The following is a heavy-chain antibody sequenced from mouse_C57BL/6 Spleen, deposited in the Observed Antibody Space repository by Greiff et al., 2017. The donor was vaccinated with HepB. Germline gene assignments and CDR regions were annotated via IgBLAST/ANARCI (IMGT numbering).Heavy chain of an antibody. V-gene: IGHV3-6*01. J-gene: IGHJ2*01. CDR2: ISYDGSN. CDR3: ARMAYGSSYGDY. CDR1: GYSITSGYY. D-gene: IGHD1-1*01. Sequence: ESGPGLVKPSQSLSLTCSVTGYSITSGYYWNWIRQFPGNKLEWMGYISYDGSNNYNPSLKNRISITRDTSKNQFFLKLNSVTTEDTATYYCARMAYGSSYGDYWGQGTTLTVSS.